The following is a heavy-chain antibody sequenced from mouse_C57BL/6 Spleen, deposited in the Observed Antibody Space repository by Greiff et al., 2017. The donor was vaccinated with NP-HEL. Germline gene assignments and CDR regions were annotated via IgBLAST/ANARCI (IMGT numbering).Heavy chain of an antibody. Sequence: VKVVESGPGLVAPSQSLSITCTVSGFSLTSYGVHWVRQPPGKGLEWLVVIWSVGSTTYNSALKSRLSISKDNSKSQVFLKMNSLQTDDTAMYYCARHEGSNYGYFDVWGTGTTVTVSS. V-gene: IGHV2-6-1*01. J-gene: IGHJ1*03. CDR3: ARHEGSNYGYFDV. D-gene: IGHD2-5*01. CDR2: IWSVGST. CDR1: GFSLTSYG.